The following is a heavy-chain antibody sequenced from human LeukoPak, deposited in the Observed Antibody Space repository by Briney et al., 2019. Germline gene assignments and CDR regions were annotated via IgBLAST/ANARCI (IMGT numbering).Heavy chain of an antibody. J-gene: IGHJ4*02. CDR3: ASCKVGAPPSGY. V-gene: IGHV1-18*01. CDR2: ISAYNGNT. Sequence: ASVKVSCKASGYTFTSYGISWVRQAPGQGLEWMGWISAYNGNTNYAQKLQGRVTMTTDTSTSTAYMELRSLRSDDTAVYYCASCKVGAPPSGYWGQGTLVTVSS. CDR1: GYTFTSYG. D-gene: IGHD1-26*01.